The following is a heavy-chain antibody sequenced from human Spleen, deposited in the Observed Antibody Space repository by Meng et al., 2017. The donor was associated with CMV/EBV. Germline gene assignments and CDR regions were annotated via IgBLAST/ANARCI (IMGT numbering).Heavy chain of an antibody. CDR1: GFTFSSYG. D-gene: IGHD3-3*01. J-gene: IGHJ4*02. CDR2: IWYDGSNK. CDR3: AKGWKWGNGYYASDY. Sequence: GGSLRLSCAASGFTFSSYGMHWVRQAPGKGLEWVAVIWYDGSNKYYADSVKGRFTISRDTSRNTVFLQMDSLRAEDTAVYYCAKGWKWGNGYYASDYWGQGTLVTVSS. V-gene: IGHV3-30*02.